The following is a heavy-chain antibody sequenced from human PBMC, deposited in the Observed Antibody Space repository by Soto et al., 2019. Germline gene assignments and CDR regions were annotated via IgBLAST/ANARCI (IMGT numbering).Heavy chain of an antibody. D-gene: IGHD2-2*01. CDR1: GFSLSNPGLG. Sequence: QVTLKESGPVVVKPTETLTLTCTVSGFSLSNPGLGVSWIRQAPGKALEWLAHIFSNDDKSYTTSLKNRLTISKDTSKSQVVLTMTNMDPVDSATYSCALIKDCSRTDCFLASFDPWGQGTLVTVSS. V-gene: IGHV2-26*01. J-gene: IGHJ5*02. CDR3: ALIKDCSRTDCFLASFDP. CDR2: IFSNDDK.